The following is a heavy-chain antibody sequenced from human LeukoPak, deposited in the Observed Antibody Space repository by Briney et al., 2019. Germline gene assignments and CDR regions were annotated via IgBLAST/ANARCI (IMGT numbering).Heavy chain of an antibody. D-gene: IGHD6-13*01. CDR3: ASNSSSSLSRGFDP. CDR1: GGTFGSYA. Sequence: GASVKVSCKASGGTFGSYAISWVRQAPGQGLEWMGRIIPILGIANYAQKFQGRVTITADKSTSTAYMELSSLRSEDTAVYYCASNSSSSLSRGFDPWGQGTLVTVSS. CDR2: IIPILGIA. V-gene: IGHV1-69*04. J-gene: IGHJ5*02.